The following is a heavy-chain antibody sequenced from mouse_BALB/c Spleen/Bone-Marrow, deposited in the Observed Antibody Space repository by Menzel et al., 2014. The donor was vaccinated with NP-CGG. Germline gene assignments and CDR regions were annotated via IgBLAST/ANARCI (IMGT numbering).Heavy chain of an antibody. CDR3: ARGLGLPFYAMDY. CDR2: IYPGSGSN. V-gene: IGHV1-77*01. CDR1: GYTFTDYV. D-gene: IGHD3-1*01. Sequence: QVQLKQSGPELVKPGASVKMSCKASGYTFTDYVISWVKQRTGQGLEWIGEIYPGSGSNYYNEKFKGKATLTADKSSNTAFMQLSSLTSEDSAVYFCARGLGLPFYAMDYWGQGTSVTVSS. J-gene: IGHJ4*01.